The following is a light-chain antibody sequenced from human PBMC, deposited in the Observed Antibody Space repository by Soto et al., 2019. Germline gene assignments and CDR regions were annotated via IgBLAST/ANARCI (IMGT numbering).Light chain of an antibody. CDR2: KAS. CDR3: QQYDNLPIT. CDR1: QSISSW. J-gene: IGKJ5*01. V-gene: IGKV1-5*03. Sequence: DIQMTQSPSTLSASVGDRVTITCRASQSISSWLAWYQQKPGKAPKLLIYKASSLESGVPSRFSGSGSGTEFTLTISSLQPDDFATYYCQQYDNLPITFGQGTRLEI.